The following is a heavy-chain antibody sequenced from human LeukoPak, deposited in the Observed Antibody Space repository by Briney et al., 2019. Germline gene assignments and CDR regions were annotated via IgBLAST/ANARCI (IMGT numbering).Heavy chain of an antibody. V-gene: IGHV3-74*01. J-gene: IGHJ4*02. CDR3: ARGDGYAQRD. Sequence: PGGSLRVSCAASGFTFSSYWMHWVSQAPGKGVVWVSRINSDGSSTSYADSVKGRLTISRDNAKNTLYLQMNSLRVEDTAVYYCARGDGYAQRDWGQGTLVTVPS. D-gene: IGHD5-12*01. CDR2: INSDGSST. CDR1: GFTFSSYW.